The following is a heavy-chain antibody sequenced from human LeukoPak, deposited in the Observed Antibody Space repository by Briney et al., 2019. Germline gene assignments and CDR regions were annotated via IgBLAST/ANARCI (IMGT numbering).Heavy chain of an antibody. CDR3: ARAHRPITYFCVGGHMDV. Sequence: PGGSLRLSCAASGFTFSSYWMHWVRQAPGKGLVWVSGISSDGSSTCYADSVKGRFTISRDNSKNTLYLQMNSLRAEDTAVYYCARAHRPITYFCVGGHMDVWGKGGTVVVSS. V-gene: IGHV3-74*01. D-gene: IGHD3-3*01. J-gene: IGHJ6*03. CDR2: ISSDGSST. CDR1: GFTFSSYW.